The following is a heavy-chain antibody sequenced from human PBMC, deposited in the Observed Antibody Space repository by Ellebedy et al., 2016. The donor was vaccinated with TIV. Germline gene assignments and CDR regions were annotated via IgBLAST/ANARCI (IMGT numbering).Heavy chain of an antibody. J-gene: IGHJ4*02. CDR3: ATDGGTAEVERRENLSY. CDR2: IMPILGLA. CDR1: GYTFPDYA. D-gene: IGHD3-16*01. V-gene: IGHV1-69*04. Sequence: AASVKVSCKTSGYTFPDYAFSWVRQAPGQGLEWMGRIMPILGLASYAQNFQGRVTITAAKSTSTAYMELSSLRSEDPALYYCATDGGTAEVERRENLSYWGLGTLVTVSS.